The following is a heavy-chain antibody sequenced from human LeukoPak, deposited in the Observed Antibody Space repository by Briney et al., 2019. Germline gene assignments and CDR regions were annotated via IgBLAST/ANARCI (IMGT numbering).Heavy chain of an antibody. CDR3: ARDGLAVAPGPLVDY. CDR1: GFAFSTYA. CDR2: LSGNGYKT. V-gene: IGHV3-23*01. Sequence: GGSLRLSCAASGFAFSTYAMSWVRQAPGKGLEWVSALSGNGYKTYYADSVKGRFTVSRDNSKNTLYLQMNSLRAEDTAVYYCARDGLAVAPGPLVDYWGQGTLVTVSS. D-gene: IGHD6-19*01. J-gene: IGHJ4*02.